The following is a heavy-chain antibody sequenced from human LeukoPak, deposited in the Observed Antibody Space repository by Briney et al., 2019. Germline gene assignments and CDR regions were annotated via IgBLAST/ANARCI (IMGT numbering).Heavy chain of an antibody. Sequence: GGSLRLSCAASGFTFSSYGMHWVRQAPGKGLEWVAFIRYDGSNKYYADSVKGRFTISRDNSKNTLYLRMNSLRAEDTAVYYCASSHLSRRDYHGSGSYSGRFVGSWGQGILVTVSS. CDR1: GFTFSSYG. J-gene: IGHJ5*02. D-gene: IGHD3-10*01. CDR3: ASSHLSRRDYHGSGSYSGRFVGS. V-gene: IGHV3-30*02. CDR2: IRYDGSNK.